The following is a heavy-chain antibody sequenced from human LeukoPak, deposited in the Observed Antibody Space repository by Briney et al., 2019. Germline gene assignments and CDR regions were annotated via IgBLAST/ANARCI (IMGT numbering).Heavy chain of an antibody. CDR3: ATDRVGATRVNWFDP. CDR2: ISGSGGST. J-gene: IGHJ5*02. D-gene: IGHD1-26*01. Sequence: TGGSLRLSCAASGFTFSSYAMSWVRQAPGKGLEWVSAISGSGGSTYYADSVKGRFTISRDNSKNTLYLQMNSLRAEDTAVYYCATDRVGATRVNWFDPWGQGTLVTVSS. CDR1: GFTFSSYA. V-gene: IGHV3-23*01.